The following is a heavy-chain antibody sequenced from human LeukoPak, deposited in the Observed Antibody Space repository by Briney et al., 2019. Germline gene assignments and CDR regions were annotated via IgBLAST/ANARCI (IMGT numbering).Heavy chain of an antibody. CDR3: ARSDKSVANAFDV. Sequence: GASVKVSCKASHYTFDNYPISWVRQAPGQGLEWMGWISAKNGNTNYAQKVQGRITLTTDIRTNTAYMELRSLGSDDTAVYYCARSDKSVANAFDVWGQGAMVTVSS. V-gene: IGHV1-18*04. CDR2: ISAKNGNT. J-gene: IGHJ3*01. D-gene: IGHD6-19*01. CDR1: HYTFDNYP.